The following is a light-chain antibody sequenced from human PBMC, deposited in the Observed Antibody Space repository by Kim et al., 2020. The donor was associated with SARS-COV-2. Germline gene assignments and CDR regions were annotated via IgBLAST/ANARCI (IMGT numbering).Light chain of an antibody. CDR3: LLSLNGGRV. V-gene: IGLV7-46*01. CDR1: TGPVNSGHY. CDR2: DTR. J-gene: IGLJ2*01. Sequence: PGGTVTLTCGYSTGPVNSGHYPYWVQQKPGQVPMTLIYDTRNGDSGTPDRCSGSLRGGKAALVLSGAQPEEEADYYCLLSLNGGRVFGGGTQLTVL.